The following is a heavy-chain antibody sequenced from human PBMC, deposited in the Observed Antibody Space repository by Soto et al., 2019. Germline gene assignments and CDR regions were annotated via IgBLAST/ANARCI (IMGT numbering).Heavy chain of an antibody. CDR3: ARDSRVGANSEACDV. D-gene: IGHD1-26*01. CDR2: VNAHNHIT. Sequence: LVQSGAEVKKPGASMKVSCKASGYSFDSFGISWVRQAPGQGLEWMGRVNAHNHITKYAQKFQGRVTITRDTSTSTDYMEVRSLRSDDTAVYYRARDSRVGANSEACDVWGQGTMVTVSS. CDR1: GYSFDSFG. V-gene: IGHV1-18*01. J-gene: IGHJ3*01.